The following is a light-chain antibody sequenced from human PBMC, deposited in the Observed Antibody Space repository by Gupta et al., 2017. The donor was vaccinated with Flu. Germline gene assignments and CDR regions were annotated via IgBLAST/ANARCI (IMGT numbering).Light chain of an antibody. CDR2: EVR. CDR1: SSDVGANDR. CDR3: TSSASRDTFV. J-gene: IGLJ1*01. V-gene: IGLV2-18*02. Sequence: SSDVGANDRVSLYQQSPGKVPKLVIYEVRNRPSGVPDRFSGSKSGNTASLTISGLQVEDEADYYCTSSASRDTFVFGSGTKVTVL.